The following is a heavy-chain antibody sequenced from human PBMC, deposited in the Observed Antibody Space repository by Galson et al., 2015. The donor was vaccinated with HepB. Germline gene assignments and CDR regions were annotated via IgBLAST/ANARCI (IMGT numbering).Heavy chain of an antibody. J-gene: IGHJ3*02. CDR2: IYPGDSDT. CDR3: ARRTADGSGEYDAFDI. D-gene: IGHD3-10*01. V-gene: IGHV5-51*01. CDR1: GYSFTSCW. Sequence: QSGAEVKKPGESLKISCKGSGYSFTSCWIGWVRQMPGKGLEWMGIIYPGDSDTRYSPSFQGQVTISADKSISTAYLQWSSLKASDTAMYYCARRTADGSGEYDAFDIWGQGTMVTVSS.